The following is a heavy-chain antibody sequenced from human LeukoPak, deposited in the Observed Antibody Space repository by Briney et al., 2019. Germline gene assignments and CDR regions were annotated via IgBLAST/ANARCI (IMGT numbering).Heavy chain of an antibody. V-gene: IGHV4-61*08. CDR2: IYYSGST. Sequence: PSETLSLTCTVSGGSISSGDYYWSWIRQPPGKGLEWIGYIYYSGSTNYNPSLKSRVTISVDTSKNQFSLKLSSVTAADTAVYYCARQIVGSLGAFDIWGQGTMVTVSS. D-gene: IGHD1-26*01. CDR1: GGSISSGDYY. J-gene: IGHJ3*02. CDR3: ARQIVGSLGAFDI.